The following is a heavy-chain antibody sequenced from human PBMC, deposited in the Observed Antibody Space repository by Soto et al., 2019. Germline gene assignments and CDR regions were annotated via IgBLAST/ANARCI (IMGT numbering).Heavy chain of an antibody. J-gene: IGHJ3*02. CDR2: IYFRGNT. Sequence: SETLSLTCSVSGDSVSRIDYYWTWIRQHPEKGLEWIGNIYFRGNTYYSPSLESRLTISVDTSKNQFSLKLTSVTAADTAVYYCAREGGSYDSGGYLIRGAFDIWGQGTMVTVSS. V-gene: IGHV4-31*03. D-gene: IGHD3-22*01. CDR3: AREGGSYDSGGYLIRGAFDI. CDR1: GDSVSRIDYY.